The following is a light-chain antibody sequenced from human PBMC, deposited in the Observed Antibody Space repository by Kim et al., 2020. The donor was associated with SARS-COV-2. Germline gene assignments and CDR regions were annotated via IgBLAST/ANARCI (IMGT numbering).Light chain of an antibody. V-gene: IGLV3-21*04. CDR3: QVWDRSSDHVV. J-gene: IGLJ2*01. CDR1: DIGSKS. CDR2: YDN. Sequence: APGKTDRITCGGNDIGSKSVHWYQQKPGQAPGLVIYYDNERPSGIPERFSGSNSGNTATLTISRVEAGDEADYYCQVWDRSSDHVVFGGGTQLTVL.